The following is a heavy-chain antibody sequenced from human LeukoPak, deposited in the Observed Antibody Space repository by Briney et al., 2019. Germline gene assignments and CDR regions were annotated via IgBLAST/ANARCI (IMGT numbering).Heavy chain of an antibody. V-gene: IGHV3-48*03. J-gene: IGHJ3*02. Sequence: GGSLRLSCVASGFILSTSEMNWVRQAPGKGLEWVSFIASDGTIYYADSVKGRFTLSRDNAKNSLYLQMNSLRAEDTAVYYCAKGSGSGWYEDAFDIWGQGTMVTVSS. CDR2: IASDGTI. CDR3: AKGSGSGWYEDAFDI. D-gene: IGHD6-19*01. CDR1: GFILSTSE.